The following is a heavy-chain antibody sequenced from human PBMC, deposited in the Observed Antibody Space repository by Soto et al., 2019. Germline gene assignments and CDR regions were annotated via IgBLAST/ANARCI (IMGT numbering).Heavy chain of an antibody. CDR3: ATTGLGYYYYYYGMDV. V-gene: IGHV1-24*01. CDR1: GYTLTELS. D-gene: IGHD4-17*01. Sequence: ASVKVSCKVSGYTLTELSMHWVRQAPGKGLEWMGGFDPEDGETIYAQKFQGRVTMTEDTSTDTAYMELSSLRSEDTAVYYCATTGLGYYYYYYGMDVWGQGTTVTVS. J-gene: IGHJ6*02. CDR2: FDPEDGET.